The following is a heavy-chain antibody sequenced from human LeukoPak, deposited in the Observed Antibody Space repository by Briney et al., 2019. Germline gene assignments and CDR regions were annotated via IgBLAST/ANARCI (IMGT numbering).Heavy chain of an antibody. J-gene: IGHJ4*02. CDR1: GGSISSGGYY. V-gene: IGHV4-31*03. Sequence: SETLSLTCTVSGGSISSGGYYWSWIRQHPGKGLEWIGYIYYSGSTYYNPSLKSRVTISVDTSKNQFSLKLSSVTAADTAVYHCARAGYAEGEYLDYWGQGTLVTVSS. CDR2: IYYSGST. D-gene: IGHD3-10*01. CDR3: ARAGYAEGEYLDY.